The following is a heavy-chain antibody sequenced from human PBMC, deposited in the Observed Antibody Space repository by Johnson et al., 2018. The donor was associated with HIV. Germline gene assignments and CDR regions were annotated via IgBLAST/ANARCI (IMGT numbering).Heavy chain of an antibody. CDR2: IYSGGRS. V-gene: IGHV3-66*03. CDR1: GFTVSSNY. CDR3: ARDVTAGNDAFDI. D-gene: IGHD1-1*01. J-gene: IGHJ3*02. Sequence: LVESGGDLIQPVGSLRLSCAASGFTVSSNYMTWVRQAPGKGLEWVSVIYSGGRSYYADSVKGRLTLSRDNSNNTLYLQMNSLRAEDTAVYYCARDVTAGNDAFDIWGQGTMVTVSS.